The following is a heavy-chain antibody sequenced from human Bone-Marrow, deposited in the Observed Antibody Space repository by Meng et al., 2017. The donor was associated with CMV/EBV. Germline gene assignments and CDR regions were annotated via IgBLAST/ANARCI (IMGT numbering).Heavy chain of an antibody. Sequence: GESLKISCAASGFTFSSYWMHWVRQAPGKGLVWVSRINSDGSSTSYADSVKGRFTISRDNAKNTLYLQMNSLRAGDTAVYYCAREGYDSSGYYSRPFDYWGQGTLVTVSS. V-gene: IGHV3-74*01. J-gene: IGHJ4*02. D-gene: IGHD3-22*01. CDR2: INSDGSST. CDR1: GFTFSSYW. CDR3: AREGYDSSGYYSRPFDY.